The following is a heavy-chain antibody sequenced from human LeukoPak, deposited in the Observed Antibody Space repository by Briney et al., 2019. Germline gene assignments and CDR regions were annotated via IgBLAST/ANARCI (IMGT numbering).Heavy chain of an antibody. J-gene: IGHJ4*02. CDR3: ARGISSSCYPYFDY. D-gene: IGHD6-13*01. V-gene: IGHV4-4*07. CDR2: IYTGGST. CDR1: GDSISSYY. Sequence: SETLSLTCTVSGDSISSYYWSWIRQAAGKGLEWIGRIYTGGSTNYNPSLKSRVTMSVDTSKNQFSLNLNSVAAADTAVYYCARGISSSCYPYFDYWGQGTLVTVSS.